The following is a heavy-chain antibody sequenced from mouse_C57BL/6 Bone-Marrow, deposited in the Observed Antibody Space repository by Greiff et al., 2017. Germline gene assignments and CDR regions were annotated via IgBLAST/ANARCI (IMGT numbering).Heavy chain of an antibody. CDR3: PRGLSMDY. V-gene: IGHV5-17*01. CDR1: GFTFSDYG. J-gene: IGHJ4*01. D-gene: IGHD3-1*01. CDR2: ISSGSSTI. Sequence: EVKVEESGGGLVKPGGSLKLSCAASGFTFSDYGVHWVRQAPEKGLEWVAYISSGSSTIYYADTVKGRFTISRDNAKNTLFLQMTSLRSEDTAMYYCPRGLSMDYWGQGTSVTVSS.